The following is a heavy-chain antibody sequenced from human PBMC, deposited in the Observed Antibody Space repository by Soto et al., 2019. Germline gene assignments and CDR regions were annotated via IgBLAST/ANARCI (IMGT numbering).Heavy chain of an antibody. J-gene: IGHJ5*02. D-gene: IGHD6-13*01. Sequence: SETLSLTCTVSGGSISSGGYYWSWIRQHPGKGLEWIGDIYYSGSTYYNPSLKSRVTISVDTSKNQFSLKLSSVTAADTAVYYCAREVISSSWYDWFDPWGQGTLVTVSS. CDR1: GGSISSGGYY. CDR3: AREVISSSWYDWFDP. CDR2: IYYSGST. V-gene: IGHV4-31*03.